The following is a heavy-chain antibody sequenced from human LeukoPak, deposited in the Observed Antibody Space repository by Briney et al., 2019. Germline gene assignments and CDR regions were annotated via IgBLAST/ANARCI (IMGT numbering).Heavy chain of an antibody. Sequence: EPSETLSLTCTVSGGSISSGTYYWGWIRQPPGKGLEWIGSIYYSGSTYYNPSLKSRVTISLDTSKNQFSLTLSSVTAADTAVYYCVRQSEVGATDPWGQEPWSPSPQ. D-gene: IGHD1-26*01. CDR2: IYYSGST. CDR1: GGSISSGTYY. J-gene: IGHJ5*02. CDR3: VRQSEVGATDP. V-gene: IGHV4-39*01.